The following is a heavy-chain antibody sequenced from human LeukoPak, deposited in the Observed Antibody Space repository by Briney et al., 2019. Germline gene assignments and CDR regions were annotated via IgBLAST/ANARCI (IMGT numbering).Heavy chain of an antibody. J-gene: IGHJ5*02. CDR3: AREPSSYYDSSGYFHP. Sequence: ASVKVSCKASGYTFTGYYMHWVRQAPGQGLEWMGWINPNSGGTNYAQKFQGRVTMTRDTSISTAYMELSRLRSDDTAVYYRAREPSSYYDSSGYFHPWGQGTLVTVSS. V-gene: IGHV1-2*02. CDR1: GYTFTGYY. CDR2: INPNSGGT. D-gene: IGHD3-22*01.